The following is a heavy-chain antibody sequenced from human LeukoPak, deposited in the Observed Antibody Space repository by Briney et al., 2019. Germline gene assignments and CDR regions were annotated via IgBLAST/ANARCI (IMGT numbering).Heavy chain of an antibody. Sequence: GRSLRLSCAASGFTFSSYGMHWVRQAPGKGLEWVAVISYDGSNKYYADSVKGRFTISRDNSKNTLYLQMNSLRAEDTAVYYCAREGRYDFWSGYCFDYWGQGTLVTVSS. D-gene: IGHD3-3*01. CDR3: AREGRYDFWSGYCFDY. J-gene: IGHJ4*02. CDR1: GFTFSSYG. V-gene: IGHV3-30*03. CDR2: ISYDGSNK.